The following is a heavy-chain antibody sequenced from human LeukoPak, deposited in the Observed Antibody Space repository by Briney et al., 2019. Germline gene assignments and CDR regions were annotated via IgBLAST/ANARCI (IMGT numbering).Heavy chain of an antibody. J-gene: IGHJ4*02. CDR1: GFTLSSCG. D-gene: IGHD4-11*01. CDR2: ITYDGITT. Sequence: GGSLRLSCVASGFTLSSCGMHWVRQAPGKGLEWVAVITYDGITTYSDDSVKGRFTISRDNSKNTLYLQMNSLRAEDTAVYYCAKGKGMVYNNYCFDCWGQGSLVTVSS. V-gene: IGHV3-30*18. CDR3: AKGKGMVYNNYCFDC.